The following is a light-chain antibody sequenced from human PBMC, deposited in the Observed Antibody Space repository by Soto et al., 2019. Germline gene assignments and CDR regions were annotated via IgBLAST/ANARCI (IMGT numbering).Light chain of an antibody. CDR2: DVS. CDR1: SSDVGGYNY. CDR3: SSYTSSSTPLYV. J-gene: IGLJ1*01. Sequence: QSVLTQSASVSGSPGQSITISCTGTSSDVGGYNYVSWYQQHPGKAPKLMIYDVSNRPSGVSNRFSGSKSGNTASLTISGLQAEDEADYYCSSYTSSSTPLYVFGTGTKLTVL. V-gene: IGLV2-14*01.